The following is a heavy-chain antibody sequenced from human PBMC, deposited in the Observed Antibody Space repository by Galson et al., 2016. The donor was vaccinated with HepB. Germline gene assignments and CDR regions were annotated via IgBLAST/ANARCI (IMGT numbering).Heavy chain of an antibody. CDR1: GGSVTSGSYY. Sequence: ETLSLTCTVSGGSVTSGSYYWSWIRQPPGKGLEWIGYISYSGGTNYNPSLQSRAFISADTSKNQFSLRLTSVTAEDTAVYYCVRSHGVYWGQGTLVTVSS. V-gene: IGHV4-61*01. CDR2: ISYSGGT. J-gene: IGHJ4*02. D-gene: IGHD3-10*01. CDR3: VRSHGVY.